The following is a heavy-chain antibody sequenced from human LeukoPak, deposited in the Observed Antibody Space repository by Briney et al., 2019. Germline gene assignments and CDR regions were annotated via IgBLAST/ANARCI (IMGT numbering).Heavy chain of an antibody. J-gene: IGHJ4*02. CDR1: GGTFTRYP. CDR2: FIPIFDTT. D-gene: IGHD3-22*01. V-gene: IGHV1-69*05. Sequence: ASVKVSCKASGGTFTRYPISWVRQAPGQGLEWMGGFIPIFDTTKYAQKFQGRVTITTDESTSTTHMELSSLRSEDTAVYYCARDPQSYYDSSGSYPLTDWGQGTLVTVSS. CDR3: ARDPQSYYDSSGSYPLTD.